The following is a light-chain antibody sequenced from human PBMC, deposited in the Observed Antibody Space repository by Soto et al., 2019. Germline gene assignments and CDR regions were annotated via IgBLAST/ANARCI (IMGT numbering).Light chain of an antibody. CDR2: EVS. CDR3: SAYTSRSNLV. Sequence: QSALTQPASVSGSPGQSITISCTGTSSDVGGYNYVSWYQQHPGKAPKLMIYEVSNRPSGVSNRFSGSKSGNTASLTISGLQAEDEADYYCSAYTSRSNLVFGGGTKLTVL. J-gene: IGLJ2*01. V-gene: IGLV2-14*01. CDR1: SSDVGGYNY.